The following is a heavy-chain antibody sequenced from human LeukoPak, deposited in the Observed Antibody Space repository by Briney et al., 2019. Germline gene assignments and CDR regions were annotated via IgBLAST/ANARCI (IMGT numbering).Heavy chain of an antibody. CDR1: GGSRTNYY. Sequence: SETLSLTCTVSGGSRTNYYWSWVRQPPGKGLEWIGYIYYSGSTNYNPSLKSRVTMSVDTSKNQFSLKLSSVTAADTAVYYCARERTPYCTNGICYERFDAFDIWGQGTMVTVSS. CDR3: ARERTPYCTNGICYERFDAFDI. D-gene: IGHD2-8*01. CDR2: IYYSGST. V-gene: IGHV4-4*08. J-gene: IGHJ3*02.